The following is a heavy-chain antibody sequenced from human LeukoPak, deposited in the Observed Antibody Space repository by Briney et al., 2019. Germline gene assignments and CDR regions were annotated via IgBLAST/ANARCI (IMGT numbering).Heavy chain of an antibody. D-gene: IGHD6-13*01. J-gene: IGHJ4*02. CDR3: AKVAGDRMDY. V-gene: IGHV1-18*01. CDR2: ISANNGKT. Sequence: EASVKVSCKASGYNFATYGFCWVRQAPGHGLEWMGWISANNGKTAYAQKFQGRVTLTTDTSTTTAYLELRTLRPDDTAVYYYAKVAGDRMDYWGQGTLVTVSS. CDR1: GYNFATYG.